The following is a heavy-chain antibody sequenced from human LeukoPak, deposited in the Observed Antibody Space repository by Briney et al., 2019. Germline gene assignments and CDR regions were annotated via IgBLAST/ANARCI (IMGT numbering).Heavy chain of an antibody. V-gene: IGHV4-34*01. CDR2: INHSGST. D-gene: IGHD3-10*01. CDR1: GGSFSGYY. CDR3: ARTPPMVRGVTTFDY. J-gene: IGHJ4*02. Sequence: ETLSLTCAVYGGSFSGYYWSWIRQPPGKGLEWIGEINHSGSTNYNPSLKSRVTISVDTSKNQFSLKLSSVTAADTAVYYCARTPPMVRGVTTFDYWGQGTLVTVSS.